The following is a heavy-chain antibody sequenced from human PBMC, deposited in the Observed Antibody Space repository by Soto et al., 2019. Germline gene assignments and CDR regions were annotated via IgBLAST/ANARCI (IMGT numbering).Heavy chain of an antibody. CDR1: GFTVSSNY. J-gene: IGHJ4*02. CDR2: IYSGGST. D-gene: IGHD3-22*01. V-gene: IGHV3-53*01. Sequence: SLRLSCAASGFTVSSNYMSWVRQAPGKGLEWVSVIYSGGSTYYADSVKGRFTISRDNSKNTLYLQMNSLRAEDTAVYYCARSYYDSSGYYYLFDYWGQGTLVTVSS. CDR3: ARSYYDSSGYYYLFDY.